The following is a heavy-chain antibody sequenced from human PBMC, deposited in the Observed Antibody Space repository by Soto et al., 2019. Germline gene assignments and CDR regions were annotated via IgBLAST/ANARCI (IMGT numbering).Heavy chain of an antibody. CDR1: GFTFSSYA. V-gene: IGHV3-23*01. J-gene: IGHJ4*02. CDR2: ISGSGGST. CDR3: ATDLGTLTWELSSHDTFY. D-gene: IGHD3-16*02. Sequence: GGSLRLSCAASGFTFSSYARSWVRQAPGKGLEWVSAISGSGGSTYYADSVKGRFTISRDNSKNTLYLQMNSLRAEDTAVYYCATDLGTLTWELSSHDTFYWGQGTLVTVSS.